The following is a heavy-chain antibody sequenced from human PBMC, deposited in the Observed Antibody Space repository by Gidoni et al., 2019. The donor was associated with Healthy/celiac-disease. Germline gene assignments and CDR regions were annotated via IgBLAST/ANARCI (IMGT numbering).Heavy chain of an antibody. V-gene: IGHV4-61*02. D-gene: IGHD2-15*01. Sequence: QVHLQQSGQVLGKPSQTLSLTCPGSGLSVRSGSPYRPRIRPPAGKGLEWIGRIETSGRTNYSPGIKSRVTISVDTSNNQIAKKMSSVTAADTAVYYWARESHSTVVTPKGPPVLGNAFDIWGQGTMVTVSS. CDR2: IETSGRT. CDR3: ARESHSTVVTPKGPPVLGNAFDI. J-gene: IGHJ3*02. CDR1: GLSVRSGSPY.